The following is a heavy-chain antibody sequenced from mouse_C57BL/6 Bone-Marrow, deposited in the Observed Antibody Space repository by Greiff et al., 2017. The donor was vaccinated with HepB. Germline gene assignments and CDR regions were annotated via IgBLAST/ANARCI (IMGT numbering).Heavy chain of an antibody. Sequence: EVNVVESGGGLVKPGGSLKLSCAASGFTFSSYGMSWVRQTPEKRLEWVATISDGGSYTYYPDNVKGRFTISRDNAKNNLYLQMSHLKSEDTAMYYCARDGPGRYFDVWGTGTTVTVSS. CDR1: GFTFSSYG. J-gene: IGHJ1*03. D-gene: IGHD3-1*01. V-gene: IGHV5-4*01. CDR3: ARDGPGRYFDV. CDR2: ISDGGSYT.